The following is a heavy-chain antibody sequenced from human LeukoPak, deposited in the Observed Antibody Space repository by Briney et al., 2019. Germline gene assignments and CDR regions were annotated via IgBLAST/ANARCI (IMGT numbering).Heavy chain of an antibody. J-gene: IGHJ4*02. V-gene: IGHV4-34*01. Sequence: SETLSLTCAVYGGSFSGYYWSWIRQPPGKGLEWIGEINHSGNTNYNPSLKSRVIISVDTSKNQFSLKLSSVTAADTAVYYCASASDIVVVVAATLDYWGQGTLVTVSS. CDR3: ASASDIVVVVAATLDY. CDR1: GGSFSGYY. CDR2: INHSGNT. D-gene: IGHD2-15*01.